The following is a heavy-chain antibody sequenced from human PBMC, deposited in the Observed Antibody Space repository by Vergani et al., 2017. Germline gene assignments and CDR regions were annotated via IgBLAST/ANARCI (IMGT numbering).Heavy chain of an antibody. CDR2: IDPSDSYT. CDR3: ARKDLNYYYMDV. J-gene: IGHJ6*03. Sequence: EVQLVQSGAEVKKPGESLRISCKGSGYSFTSYWIRWVRQMPGKGLEWMGRIDPSDSYTNYSPSFQGNVTISADKSISTADLQWSSLKASDTAMYYCARKDLNYYYMDVWGKGTTVTVSS. D-gene: IGHD2-15*01. CDR1: GYSFTSYW. V-gene: IGHV5-10-1*03.